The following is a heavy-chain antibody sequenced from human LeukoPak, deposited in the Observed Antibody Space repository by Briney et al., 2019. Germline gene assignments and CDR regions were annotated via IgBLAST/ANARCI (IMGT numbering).Heavy chain of an antibody. J-gene: IGHJ6*02. D-gene: IGHD1-26*01. V-gene: IGHV3-21*01. Sequence: GESLRLSCAASGFTFSSYSMNWVRQAPGKGLEWASSISSSSSYIYYADSVKGRFTISRDNAKNSLYLQMNSLRAEDTAVYYCARVKKRSYSYYYGMDVWGQGTTVTVSS. CDR2: ISSSSSYI. CDR3: ARVKKRSYSYYYGMDV. CDR1: GFTFSSYS.